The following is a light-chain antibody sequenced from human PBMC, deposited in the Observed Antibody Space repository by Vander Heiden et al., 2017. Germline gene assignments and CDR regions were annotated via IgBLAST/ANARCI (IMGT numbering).Light chain of an antibody. J-gene: IGLJ2*01. CDR3: QSYDSSLSGSV. V-gene: IGLV1-40*01. CDR1: SSNIGAGYD. CDR2: GNS. Sequence: QSVLPQPPSVSGAPGQRVTISCTGSSSNIGAGYDVHWYQQLPGTAPKLLICGNSNRPSGVPVRFSGSKSGTSASLAITGLQAEDEADYYCQSYDSSLSGSVFGGGTKLTVL.